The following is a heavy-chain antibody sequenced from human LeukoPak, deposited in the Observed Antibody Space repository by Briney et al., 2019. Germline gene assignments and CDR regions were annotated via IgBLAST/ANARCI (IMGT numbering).Heavy chain of an antibody. J-gene: IGHJ3*02. CDR2: FKSKTDGGTT. CDR3: TTKFSYDAFDI. Sequence: PGGPLRLSCAASGFTFSNAWMSWVRQAPGKGLEWVGRFKSKTDGGTTDYAAPVKARFTISRDDSKNTLYLQMNSLKTEDTAVYYCTTKFSYDAFDIWGQGTMVTVSS. CDR1: GFTFSNAW. V-gene: IGHV3-15*01.